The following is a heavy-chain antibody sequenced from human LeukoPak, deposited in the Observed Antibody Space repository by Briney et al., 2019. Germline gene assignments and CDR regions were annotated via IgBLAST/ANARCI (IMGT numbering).Heavy chain of an antibody. V-gene: IGHV3-23*01. CDR1: GFTFSSYW. D-gene: IGHD5-24*01. CDR3: AKAVRVIDMAFDY. J-gene: IGHJ4*02. Sequence: GGSLRLSCAASGFTFSSYWMSWVRQAPGKGLEWVATISGSGVNTYYADSVKGRFTISRDNSKNTLYVQMNSLRAEDTAVYYCAKAVRVIDMAFDYWGQGTLVTVSS. CDR2: ISGSGVNT.